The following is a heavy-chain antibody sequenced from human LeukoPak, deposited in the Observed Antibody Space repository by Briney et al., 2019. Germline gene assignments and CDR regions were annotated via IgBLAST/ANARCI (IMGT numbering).Heavy chain of an antibody. CDR3: ARVLYYYMDV. CDR2: IYHSGST. V-gene: IGHV4-4*09. Sequence: SETLSLTCTVSGGSISSYYWSWIRQPPGKGLEWIGYIYHSGSTYYNPSLKSRVTISVDTSKNQFSLKLNSVAAADTAVYYCARVLYYYMDVWGKGTTVTVSS. CDR1: GGSISSYY. J-gene: IGHJ6*03.